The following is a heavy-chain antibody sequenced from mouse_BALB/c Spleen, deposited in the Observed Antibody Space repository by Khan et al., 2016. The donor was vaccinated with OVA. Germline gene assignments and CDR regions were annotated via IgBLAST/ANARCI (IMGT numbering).Heavy chain of an antibody. CDR3: AREYYGYDGPFAY. J-gene: IGHJ3*01. CDR2: INSNGGST. CDR1: GFTFSSYG. Sequence: EVELVESGGGLVQPGGSLKLSCAASGFTFSSYGMSWVRQTPDKRLELVATINSNGGSTYYPDSVKGRFTIYRDNAKNTLYLQMSSLKSEDTAMYYCAREYYGYDGPFAYWGQGTLVTVSA. D-gene: IGHD2-2*01. V-gene: IGHV5-6-3*01.